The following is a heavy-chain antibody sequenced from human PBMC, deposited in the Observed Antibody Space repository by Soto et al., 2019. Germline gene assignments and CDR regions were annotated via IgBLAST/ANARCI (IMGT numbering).Heavy chain of an antibody. V-gene: IGHV1-69*02. CDR3: ARTRGSGSYYNDY. Sequence: SVKVSCKASGGTFSSYTISWVRQAPGQGLEWMGRIIPILGIANYAQKFQDRVTITADKSTSTAYMELSSLRSEDTAVYYCARTRGSGSYYNDYWGQGTLVTVSS. CDR2: IIPILGIA. CDR1: GGTFSSYT. D-gene: IGHD3-10*01. J-gene: IGHJ4*02.